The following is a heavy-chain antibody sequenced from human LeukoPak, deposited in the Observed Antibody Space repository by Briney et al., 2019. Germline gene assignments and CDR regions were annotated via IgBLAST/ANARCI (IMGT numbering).Heavy chain of an antibody. D-gene: IGHD6-6*01. V-gene: IGHV4-31*03. Sequence: SQTLSLTCTVSGGSISSGGYSWSWIRQHPGKGLEWIGYVYYSGSTYYNPSLKSRVTISVDTSKNQFSLKLSSVTAADTAVYYCAREIWRIAARPQGAFDIWGQGTMVTVSS. J-gene: IGHJ3*02. CDR2: VYYSGST. CDR1: GGSISSGGYS. CDR3: AREIWRIAARPQGAFDI.